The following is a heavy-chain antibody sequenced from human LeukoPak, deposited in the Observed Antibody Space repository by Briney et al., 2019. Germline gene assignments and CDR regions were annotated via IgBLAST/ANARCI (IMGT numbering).Heavy chain of an antibody. Sequence: SETLSLTCAVYGESFSGYYWSWLRQPPGKGLEGIGEINHSGSTNYNPSLKSRGTISLDTSKNKYSLTLSAVTAADTAVYYCARLPLRYYRGELRLGELSSWGQGTLVTVSS. CDR1: GESFSGYY. J-gene: IGHJ4*02. CDR2: INHSGST. D-gene: IGHD3-16*02. CDR3: ARLPLRYYRGELRLGELSS. V-gene: IGHV4-34*01.